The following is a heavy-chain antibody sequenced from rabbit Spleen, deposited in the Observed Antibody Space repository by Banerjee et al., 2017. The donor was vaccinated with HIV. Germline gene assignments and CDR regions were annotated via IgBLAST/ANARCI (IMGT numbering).Heavy chain of an antibody. CDR1: GVSFSSNHY. D-gene: IGHD1-1*01. Sequence: EESGGGLVKPGASLTLTCTASGVSFSSNHYMCWVRQAPGKGLEWIACIDAGSSSFTYFASWAKGRFTISKASSTTVTLQMTSLTAADTGTYLCARDLVAVIGWNFNLWGPGTLVTVS. CDR3: ARDLVAVIGWNFNL. J-gene: IGHJ4*01. V-gene: IGHV1S40*01. CDR2: IDAGSSSFT.